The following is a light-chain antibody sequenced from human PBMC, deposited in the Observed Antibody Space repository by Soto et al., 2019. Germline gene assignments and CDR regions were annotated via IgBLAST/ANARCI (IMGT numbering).Light chain of an antibody. Sequence: QSALTQPASVSGSPGQSITISCTGTSSDVGGYNYVSWYRHHPGSAPKLMIYEVTSRLSGVSNRFSGSKSGNTASLTISGLQAEDEADYYCNSYSSSQSWVFGGGTKLTVL. CDR1: SSDVGGYNY. CDR2: EVT. V-gene: IGLV2-14*01. CDR3: NSYSSSQSWV. J-gene: IGLJ3*02.